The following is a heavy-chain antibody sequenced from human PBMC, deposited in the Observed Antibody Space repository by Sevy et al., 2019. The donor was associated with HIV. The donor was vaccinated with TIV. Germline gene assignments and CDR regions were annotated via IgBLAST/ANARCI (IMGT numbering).Heavy chain of an antibody. J-gene: IGHJ4*02. CDR1: GFTFSSYW. Sequence: GGSLRLSCAASGFTFSSYWMSWVRQAPGKGLEWVANIKQDGSEKYYVDSVKGRFTISRDNVENSLYLQMNSLRAEDTAVYYCAKGYSSGWYYFDYWGQGTLVTVSS. CDR3: AKGYSSGWYYFDY. D-gene: IGHD6-19*01. CDR2: IKQDGSEK. V-gene: IGHV3-7*03.